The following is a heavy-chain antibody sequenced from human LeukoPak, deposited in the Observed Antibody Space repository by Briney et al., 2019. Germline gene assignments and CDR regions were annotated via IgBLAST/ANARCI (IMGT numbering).Heavy chain of an antibody. J-gene: IGHJ4*02. D-gene: IGHD1-26*01. CDR3: ARGSWWEPTSMFDY. V-gene: IGHV4-4*07. CDR1: GGSISSYY. Sequence: PSETLSLTCTVSGGSISSYYWSWIRQPAGKGLEWIGRIYTSGSTNYNPSLKCRVTMSVDTSKNQFSLKLSSVTAADTAVYYCARGSWWEPTSMFDYWGQGTLVTVSS. CDR2: IYTSGST.